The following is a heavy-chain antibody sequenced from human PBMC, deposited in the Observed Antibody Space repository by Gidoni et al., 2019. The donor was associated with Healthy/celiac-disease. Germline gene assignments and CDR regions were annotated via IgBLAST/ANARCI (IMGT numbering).Heavy chain of an antibody. J-gene: IGHJ6*02. V-gene: IGHV4-61*01. D-gene: IGHD6-13*01. CDR1: GGSFSSGSYY. CDR2: IYYSGST. Sequence: QVQLQESGPGLVKPSETLSLTCTVSGGSFSSGSYYWSWIRQPPGKGLEWIGYIYYSGSTNYNPSLKSRVTISVDTPKNQFSLKLSSVTAADTAVYYCAREGSSSLPDYYYYGMDVWGQGTTVTVSS. CDR3: AREGSSSLPDYYYYGMDV.